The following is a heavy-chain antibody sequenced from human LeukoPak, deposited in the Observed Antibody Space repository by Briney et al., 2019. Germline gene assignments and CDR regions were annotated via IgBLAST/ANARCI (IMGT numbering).Heavy chain of an antibody. D-gene: IGHD3-10*01. V-gene: IGHV3-66*01. CDR2: IYSGGST. J-gene: IGHJ6*02. Sequence: GGSLRLSCAASGFTVSNNYMSWVRQAPGKGLEWVSVIYSGGSTYYADSVKGRFTISRDNSKNTLYLQMNSLRAEDTAVYYCARDLRDGPGSFYYGMDVWGQGTTVTVSS. CDR3: ARDLRDGPGSFYYGMDV. CDR1: GFTVSNNY.